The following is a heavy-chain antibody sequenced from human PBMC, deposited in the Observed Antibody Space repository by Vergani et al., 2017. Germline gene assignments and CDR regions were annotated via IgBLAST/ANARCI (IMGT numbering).Heavy chain of an antibody. Sequence: QVQLVQSGAEVKKPGSSVKVSCKASGGTFSSYTISWVRQAPGQGLEWMGRIIPILGIANYAQKFQGRVTITADKSTSTAYMELSSLRSEDTAVYDCAGGGVATSYYYYGMDVWGQGTTVTVSS. D-gene: IGHD5-12*01. J-gene: IGHJ6*02. CDR3: AGGGVATSYYYYGMDV. V-gene: IGHV1-69*02. CDR1: GGTFSSYT. CDR2: IIPILGIA.